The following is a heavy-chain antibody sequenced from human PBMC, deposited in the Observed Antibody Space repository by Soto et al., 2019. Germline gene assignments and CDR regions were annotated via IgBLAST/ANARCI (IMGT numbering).Heavy chain of an antibody. J-gene: IGHJ6*02. CDR1: GLTFSSYG. Sequence: QVQLVESGGGGVQPGRSLRLSCAVSGLTFSSYGMHWVRQAPGKGLEWVAVISSDGSNKYYTESVKGRFTISRDNSKNTLYLKMNSLRAEDTAVYYCAKDLGVDPHRATYYYGMDVWGRGTTVNASS. CDR3: AKDLGVDPHRATYYYGMDV. CDR2: ISSDGSNK. V-gene: IGHV3-30*18. D-gene: IGHD2-15*01.